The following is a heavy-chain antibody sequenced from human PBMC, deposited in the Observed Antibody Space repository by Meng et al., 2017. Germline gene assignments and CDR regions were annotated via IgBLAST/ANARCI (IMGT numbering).Heavy chain of an antibody. J-gene: IGHJ4*02. D-gene: IGHD6-19*01. CDR3: ARGGIAVALDY. CDR2: ISDYSSNT. Sequence: VPCGEEGKQAGSVMVSSCEAGDYIFTKYGSRWVRPAPEEGVEWVGCISDYSSNTNYAQLHQGRVTMTTDSTRRTALMVRRRRRSDAAAVYCWARGGIAVALDYWGQGTLVTVSS. CDR1: DYIFTKYG. V-gene: IGHV1-18*01.